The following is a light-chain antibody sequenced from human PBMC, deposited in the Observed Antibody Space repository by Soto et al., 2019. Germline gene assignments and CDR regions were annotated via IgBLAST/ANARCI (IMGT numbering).Light chain of an antibody. Sequence: QSALTQPASVSGSPGQSITISCTGTNSDVGAYNYVSWYQQHPGKAPKLMIYEVSNRPSGVSNRFSGSKSGNTASLIISGLQADDEADYYCSSYTSSTTYVFGTGTKLTVL. CDR3: SSYTSSTTYV. CDR1: NSDVGAYNY. J-gene: IGLJ1*01. V-gene: IGLV2-14*01. CDR2: EVS.